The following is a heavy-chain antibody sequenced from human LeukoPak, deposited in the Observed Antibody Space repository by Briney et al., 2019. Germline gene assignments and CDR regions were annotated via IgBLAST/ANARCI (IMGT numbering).Heavy chain of an antibody. CDR2: ISSAGTT. CDR3: ARDLEAANTYYFDY. D-gene: IGHD6-13*01. J-gene: IGHJ4*02. V-gene: IGHV3-66*01. CDR1: GXTVSSSY. Sequence: GGSLRLSCAASGXTVSSSYMSWVRQAPGKGLEWVSIISSAGTTYYADSVKGRFTISRDNSKNTVYLQVNSLRDEDTAVYYCARDLEAANTYYFDYWGQGTMVTVSS.